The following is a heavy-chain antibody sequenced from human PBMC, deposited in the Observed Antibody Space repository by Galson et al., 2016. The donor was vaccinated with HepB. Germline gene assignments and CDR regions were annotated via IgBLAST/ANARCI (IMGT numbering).Heavy chain of an antibody. CDR1: GSSISSDSY. J-gene: IGHJ4*02. Sequence: SETLSLTCTVSGSSISSDSYWGWIRQPPGKRLEWIGSVFHNGRTYYNPSLKSRVTISVDTSKNQFSLKLTSVAAADTAVYYCASPRYDYIWGSYRTVFDYWGQGALVTVSS. CDR3: ASPRYDYIWGSYRTVFDY. CDR2: VFHNGRT. D-gene: IGHD3-16*02. V-gene: IGHV4-38-2*02.